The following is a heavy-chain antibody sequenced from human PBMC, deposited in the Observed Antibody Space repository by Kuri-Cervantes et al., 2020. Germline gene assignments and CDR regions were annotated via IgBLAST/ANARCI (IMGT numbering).Heavy chain of an antibody. V-gene: IGHV3-21*04. CDR3: ARDIAAPY. Sequence: GESLKISCAASGFTFSSYAMSWVRQAPGKGLEWVSAISSSGSTIYYADSVKGRFTISRDNAKNSLYLQVNSLRAEDTAVYYCARDIAAPYWGQGTLVTVSS. CDR1: GFTFSSYA. J-gene: IGHJ4*02. D-gene: IGHD6-6*01. CDR2: ISSSGSTI.